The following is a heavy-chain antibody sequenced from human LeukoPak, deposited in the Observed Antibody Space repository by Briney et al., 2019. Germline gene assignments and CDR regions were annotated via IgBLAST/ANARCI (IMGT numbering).Heavy chain of an antibody. CDR2: ISGSGGST. Sequence: PGGSLRLSCAASGFTFSSYSMNWVRQAPGKGLEWVSAISGSGGSTYYADSVKGRFTISRDNSKNTLYLQMNSLRAEDTAVYYCARDGGTYDFRSGYYYNWFDPWGQGTLVTVSS. CDR3: ARDGGTYDFRSGYYYNWFDP. CDR1: GFTFSSYS. V-gene: IGHV3-23*01. D-gene: IGHD3-3*01. J-gene: IGHJ5*02.